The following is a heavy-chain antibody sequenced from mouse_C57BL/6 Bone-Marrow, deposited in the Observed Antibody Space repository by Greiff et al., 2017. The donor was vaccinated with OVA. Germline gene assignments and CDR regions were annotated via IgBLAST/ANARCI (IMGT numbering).Heavy chain of an antibody. Sequence: EVKLVESGGDLVKPGGSLKLSCAASGFTFSSYGMSWVRQTPDKRLEWVATISSGGSYTYYPDSVKGRFTISRDNAKNTLYLQMSSLKSEDTAMYYCARGGGATTVGFDYWGQGTTLTVSS. CDR3: ARGGGATTVGFDY. J-gene: IGHJ2*01. CDR1: GFTFSSYG. D-gene: IGHD1-1*01. CDR2: ISSGGSYT. V-gene: IGHV5-6*02.